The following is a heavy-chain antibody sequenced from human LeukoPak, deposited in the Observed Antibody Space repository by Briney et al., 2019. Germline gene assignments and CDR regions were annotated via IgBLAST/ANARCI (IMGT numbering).Heavy chain of an antibody. Sequence: SQTLSLTCAISGDSVSSNSAAWNWIRQSPSRGLEWLGRTYYRSKWHNDYAVSVKSRITINPDTSKNQFSLQLNSVTPEDTAVYYCARLIPDEAMGQYYYYYMDVWGKGTTVTVSS. J-gene: IGHJ6*03. CDR1: GDSVSSNSAA. CDR2: TYYRSKWHN. D-gene: IGHD5-18*01. CDR3: ARLIPDEAMGQYYYYYMDV. V-gene: IGHV6-1*01.